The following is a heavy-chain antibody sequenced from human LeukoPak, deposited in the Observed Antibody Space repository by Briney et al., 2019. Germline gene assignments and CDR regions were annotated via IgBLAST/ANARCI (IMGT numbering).Heavy chain of an antibody. J-gene: IGHJ5*02. CDR3: ACRDLTTTWSYP. CDR1: GCSFSTYW. CDR2: IYPGDSRT. D-gene: IGHD1-14*01. Sequence: GGSLKISFKGVGCSFSTYWIGWVRRLPGKGREWMGVIYPGDSRTRYNPSFEGQVTISVDKSINTAYLQCVSLKASDSAMYYCACRDLTTTWSYPWGQGTLVTVSS. V-gene: IGHV5-51*01.